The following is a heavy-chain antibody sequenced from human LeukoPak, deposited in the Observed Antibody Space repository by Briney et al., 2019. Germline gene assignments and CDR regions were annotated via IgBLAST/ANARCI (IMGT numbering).Heavy chain of an antibody. Sequence: ASVKVSCKASGYTFTSYGISWVRQAPGQGLEWMGWISAYNGNTNYAQKFQGRVTITADKSTSTAYMELSSLRSEDTAVYYCASYDILTGYYNTYFDYWGQGTLVTVSS. D-gene: IGHD3-9*01. CDR2: ISAYNGNT. CDR3: ASYDILTGYYNTYFDY. J-gene: IGHJ4*02. V-gene: IGHV1-18*01. CDR1: GYTFTSYG.